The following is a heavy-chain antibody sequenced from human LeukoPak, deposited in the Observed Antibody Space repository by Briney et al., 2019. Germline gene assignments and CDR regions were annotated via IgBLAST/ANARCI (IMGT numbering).Heavy chain of an antibody. CDR2: IIPIFGTA. CDR3: AGDPLGFGELSYY. D-gene: IGHD3-16*02. J-gene: IGHJ4*02. CDR1: GGTFSSYA. V-gene: IGHV1-69*05. Sequence: SVTVSCKASGGTFSSYAISWVRQAPGQGLEWMGGIIPIFGTANYAQKFQGRVTITTDESTSTAYMELSSLRSEDTAVYYCAGDPLGFGELSYYWGQGTLVTVSS.